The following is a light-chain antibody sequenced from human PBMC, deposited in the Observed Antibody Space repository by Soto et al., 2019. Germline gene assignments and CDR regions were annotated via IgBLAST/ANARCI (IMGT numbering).Light chain of an antibody. CDR1: QDISIY. CDR2: AAS. J-gene: IGKJ4*01. Sequence: SQMAQSPASLSSYVVDRFPRTYQASQDISIYLNWYQQKPGKAPKXXIYAASSLQSGVPSRFSGSGFGTDFTLTITSLQPEDFATYYCQQVESYPSTFGGGTKVDIK. CDR3: QQVESYPST. V-gene: IGKV1-39*01.